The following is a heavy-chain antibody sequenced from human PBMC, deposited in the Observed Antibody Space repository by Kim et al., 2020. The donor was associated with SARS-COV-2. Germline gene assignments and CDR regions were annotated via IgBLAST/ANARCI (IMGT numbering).Heavy chain of an antibody. D-gene: IGHD2-2*01. Sequence: SETLSLTCAVYGGSFSGYYWSWIRQPPGKGLEWIGEINHSGSTNYNPSLKSRVTISVDTSKNQFSLKLSSVTAADTAVYYCARGYPHGYQLRRRSNWFDPWGQGTLVTVSS. J-gene: IGHJ5*02. CDR1: GGSFSGYY. CDR3: ARGYPHGYQLRRRSNWFDP. V-gene: IGHV4-34*01. CDR2: INHSGST.